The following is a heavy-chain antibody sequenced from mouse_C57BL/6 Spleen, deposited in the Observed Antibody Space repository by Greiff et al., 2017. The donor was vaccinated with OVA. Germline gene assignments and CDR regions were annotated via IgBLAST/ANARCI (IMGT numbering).Heavy chain of an antibody. D-gene: IGHD2-3*01. CDR3: ARKIYDGYYHDV. CDR1: GYTFTDYY. CDR2: INPNNGGT. Sequence: EVQLQQSGPELVKPGASVKISCKASGYTFTDYYMNWVKQSHGKSLEWIGDINPNNGGTSYNQKFKGKATLTVDKSSSTAYMELRSLTSEDSAVYYCARKIYDGYYHDVWGTGTTVTVSS. J-gene: IGHJ1*03. V-gene: IGHV1-26*01.